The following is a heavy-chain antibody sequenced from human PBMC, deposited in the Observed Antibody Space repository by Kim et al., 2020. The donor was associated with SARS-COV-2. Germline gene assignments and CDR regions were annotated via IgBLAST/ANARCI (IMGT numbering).Heavy chain of an antibody. CDR1: GGTFSSYA. CDR2: IIPILGIA. V-gene: IGHV1-69*04. D-gene: IGHD3-10*01. Sequence: SVKVSCKASGGTFSSYAISWVRQAPGQGLEWMGRIIPILGIANYAQKFQGRVTITADKSTSTAYMELSSLRSEDTAVYYCASVYYGSGSYYNEFRYYYGMDVWGQGTTVTVSS. CDR3: ASVYYGSGSYYNEFRYYYGMDV. J-gene: IGHJ6*02.